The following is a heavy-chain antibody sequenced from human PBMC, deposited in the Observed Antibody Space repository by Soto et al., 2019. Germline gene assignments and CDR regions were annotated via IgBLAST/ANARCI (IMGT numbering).Heavy chain of an antibody. J-gene: IGHJ4*02. D-gene: IGHD1-26*01. CDR3: ARDYLGTEGDYSFDH. CDR1: GGSISSGGYY. V-gene: IGHV4-31*03. Sequence: SETLSLTCTVSGGSISSGGYYWSWIRQHPGKGLEWIGYIYYSGSTFYNPSLKSRVTISVDTSKNQFSLKLSSVTAADTALYYCARDYLGTEGDYSFDHWGQGTLVTVSS. CDR2: IYYSGST.